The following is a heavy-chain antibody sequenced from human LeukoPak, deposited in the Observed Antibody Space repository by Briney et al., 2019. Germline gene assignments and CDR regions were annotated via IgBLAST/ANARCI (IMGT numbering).Heavy chain of an antibody. CDR3: ARNYYDSSGYYVY. D-gene: IGHD3-22*01. J-gene: IGHJ4*02. CDR2: IKQDGSEK. V-gene: IGHV3-7*01. Sequence: GGSLRLSCVVSGFTFSSYLMSWVRQAPGKGLEWVANIKQDGSEKSYVGSLKGRFTISRDNAKNSLYLQMNNLRAEDTAVYYCARNYYDSSGYYVYWGQGTLVTVSS. CDR1: GFTFSSYL.